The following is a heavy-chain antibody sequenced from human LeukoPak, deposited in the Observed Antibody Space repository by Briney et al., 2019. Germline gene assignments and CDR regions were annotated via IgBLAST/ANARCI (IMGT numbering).Heavy chain of an antibody. D-gene: IGHD2/OR15-2a*01. CDR3: ARSMDLDY. CDR2: IYYSGST. V-gene: IGHV4-59*08. CDR1: GGSISGDY. J-gene: IGHJ4*02. Sequence: SETLSLTCTVSGGSISGDYWSWIRQPPGKGLEWIGYIYYSGSTNYNASLKSRVTISVDTSKNQFSLKLNSVTAADTAVYYCARSMDLDYWGQGTLVTVSS.